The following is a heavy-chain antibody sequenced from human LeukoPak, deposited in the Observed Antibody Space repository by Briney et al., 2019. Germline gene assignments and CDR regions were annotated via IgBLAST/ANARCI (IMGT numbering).Heavy chain of an antibody. CDR2: LIPVFGTT. V-gene: IGHV1-69*05. Sequence: ASVKVSCKASGGSLNSHAISWVRQAPGQGLEWVGGLIPVFGTTNYAQKFQGRVTITTDEYTRTSYMELRSLKSDDTAVYYCARWKSGYDYGLDHWGKGILVIVSS. D-gene: IGHD5-12*01. J-gene: IGHJ4*02. CDR1: GGSLNSHA. CDR3: ARWKSGYDYGLDH.